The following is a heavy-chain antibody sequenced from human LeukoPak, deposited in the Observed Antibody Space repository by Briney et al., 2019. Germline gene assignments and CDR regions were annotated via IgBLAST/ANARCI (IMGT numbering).Heavy chain of an antibody. CDR1: GGSISSGDYY. V-gene: IGHV4-30-4*01. CDR3: ARHGPDYDFWSGYPGDFVY. D-gene: IGHD3-3*01. CDR2: IYYSGST. J-gene: IGHJ4*02. Sequence: SETLSLTCTVSGGSISSGDYYWSWIRQPPGKGLEWIGYIYYSGSTHYNPSLKSRVTISVDTSKNQFSLKLSSVTAADTAVYYCARHGPDYDFWSGYPGDFVYWGQGTLVTVSS.